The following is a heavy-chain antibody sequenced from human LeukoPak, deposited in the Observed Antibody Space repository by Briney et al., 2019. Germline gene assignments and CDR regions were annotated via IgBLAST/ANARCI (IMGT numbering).Heavy chain of an antibody. CDR1: GFTFSSFD. D-gene: IGHD1-1*01. J-gene: IGHJ6*03. CDR3: ARGPPRGKYYYMDV. CDR2: IGTASDT. V-gene: IGHV3-13*01. Sequence: GGSLRLSCAASGFTFSSFDMHWVRQPTGQGLEWVSTIGTASDTYYPGPVEGRFTLSRDNAKNSLYLQINSLTAGDTAVYYCARGPPRGKYYYMDVWGKGTTVTVSS.